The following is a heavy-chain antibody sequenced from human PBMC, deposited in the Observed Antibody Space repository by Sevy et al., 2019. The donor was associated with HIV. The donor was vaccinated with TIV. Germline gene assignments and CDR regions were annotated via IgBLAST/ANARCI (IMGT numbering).Heavy chain of an antibody. Sequence: GGALRLSCAASGFSFSSHGMHWVRHAPGKGLEWQAVISYDGNKKYYADSVKGRFTNSRDNSKNTLYLQMNSLRAEDTGVYYWASNGGWYNYAPSDYWGQGTLVTVSS. CDR1: GFSFSSHG. J-gene: IGHJ4*02. CDR3: ASNGGWYNYAPSDY. CDR2: ISYDGNKK. D-gene: IGHD1-1*01. V-gene: IGHV3-30*03.